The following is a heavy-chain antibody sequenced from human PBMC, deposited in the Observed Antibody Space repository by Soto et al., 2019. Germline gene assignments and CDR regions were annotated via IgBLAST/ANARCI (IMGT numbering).Heavy chain of an antibody. Sequence: QVQLQESGPGLVKPSQTLSLTCTVSGGSISSGDYYWSWIRQPPGKGLEWIGYIYYSGSTYYNPSLNSRVTILVDTSKNQFSPKLSSVPAADTAVYYCARDSHDNSNYLSNWFDPWGQGTLVTVSS. CDR1: GGSISSGDYY. J-gene: IGHJ5*02. D-gene: IGHD4-4*01. CDR3: ARDSHDNSNYLSNWFDP. CDR2: IYYSGST. V-gene: IGHV4-30-4*01.